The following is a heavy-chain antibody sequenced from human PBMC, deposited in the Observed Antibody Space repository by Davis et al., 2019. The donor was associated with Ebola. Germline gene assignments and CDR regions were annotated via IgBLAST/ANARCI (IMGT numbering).Heavy chain of an antibody. J-gene: IGHJ4*02. CDR2: INAGNGNT. CDR3: ARVSYSSSWRPVLDY. V-gene: IGHV1-3*01. CDR1: GGTFSSYA. D-gene: IGHD6-13*01. Sequence: ASVKVSCKASGGTFSSYAISWVRQAPGQRLEWMGWINAGNGNTKYSQKFQGRVTITRDTSASTAYMELSSLRSEDTAVYYCARVSYSSSWRPVLDYWGQGTLVTVSS.